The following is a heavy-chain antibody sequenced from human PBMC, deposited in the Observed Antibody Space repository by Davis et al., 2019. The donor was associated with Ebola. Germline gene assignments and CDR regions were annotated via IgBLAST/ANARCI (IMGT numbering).Heavy chain of an antibody. V-gene: IGHV1-69*04. CDR2: IIPILGIA. J-gene: IGHJ5*02. D-gene: IGHD2-15*01. CDR1: GGTFSSYA. CDR3: ARDRMVVVVVAATPGWFDP. Sequence: AASVKVSCKASGGTFSSYAISWVRQAPGQGLEWMGRIIPILGIANYAQKLQGRVTMTTDTSTSTAYMELRSLRSDDTAVYYCARDRMVVVVVAATPGWFDPWGQGTLVTVSS.